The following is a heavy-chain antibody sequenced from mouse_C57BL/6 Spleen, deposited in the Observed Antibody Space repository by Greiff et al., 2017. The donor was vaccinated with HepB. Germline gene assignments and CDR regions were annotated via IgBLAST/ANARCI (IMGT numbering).Heavy chain of an antibody. D-gene: IGHD2-1*01. CDR2: IWGVGST. J-gene: IGHJ4*01. V-gene: IGHV2-6*01. Sequence: VHLVESGPGLVAPSQSLSITCTVSGFSLTSYGVDWVRQSPGKGLEWLGVIWGVGSTNYNSALKSRLSISKDNSKSQVFLKMNSLQTDDTAMYYCASSPLYGNYGGYAMDYWGQGTSVTVSS. CDR3: ASSPLYGNYGGYAMDY. CDR1: GFSLTSYG.